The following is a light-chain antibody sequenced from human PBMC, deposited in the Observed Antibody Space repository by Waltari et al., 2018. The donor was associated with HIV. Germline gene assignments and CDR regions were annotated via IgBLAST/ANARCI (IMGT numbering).Light chain of an antibody. V-gene: IGLV1-47*01. Sequence: QSVLTQPPSASGATGQRVTISCSGSSSNIENDNVYWYQQFPGAAPKLLIYKATQRPSGVPDRFTGSKSGTSASLAIGGLRSDDEADYYCVGWDSRLRGYVFGAGTKVTVL. CDR1: SSNIENDN. CDR2: KAT. CDR3: VGWDSRLRGYV. J-gene: IGLJ1*01.